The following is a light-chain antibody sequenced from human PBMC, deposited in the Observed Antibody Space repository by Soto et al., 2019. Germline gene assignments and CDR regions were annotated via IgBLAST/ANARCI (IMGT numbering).Light chain of an antibody. CDR3: SSYAGSNNWVV. Sequence: QSVLTQPPSASGSPGQSVTISCSGTSSDVGGFNYVSWYQQHPGKAPKLMIYEVSKRPSGVPDRFSGSKSGNTASLTVSGLQAEDEADYYCSSYAGSNNWVVFGGGTKRTVL. J-gene: IGLJ2*01. CDR1: SSDVGGFNY. CDR2: EVS. V-gene: IGLV2-8*01.